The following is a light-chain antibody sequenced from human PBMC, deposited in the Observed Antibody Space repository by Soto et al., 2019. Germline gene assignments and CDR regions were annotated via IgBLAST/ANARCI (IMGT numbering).Light chain of an antibody. CDR2: GAS. Sequence: EIVLTQSPGTLSLSPGERATLSCRASQSVSSNYLAWYQQKPGQAPRLLIYGASSRATGIPDRFSGSGSGTDFTLTISRLEPEDFTLYYCQQYGSLFTFGPGTKVDIK. J-gene: IGKJ3*01. V-gene: IGKV3-20*01. CDR3: QQYGSLFT. CDR1: QSVSSNY.